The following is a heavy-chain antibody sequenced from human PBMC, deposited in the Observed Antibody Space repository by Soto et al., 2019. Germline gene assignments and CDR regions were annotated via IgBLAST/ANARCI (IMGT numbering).Heavy chain of an antibody. D-gene: IGHD1-26*01. Sequence: EVQLLESGGGLVQPGGSLRLSCAASGLTFSRYAMSWVRQAPGKGLEWISAISGSGDNTYYTDSVKGRFTTSRDNSQKTLFLQMNSRNAEDTAVYHCAREQGSLVNQTLDFWGQGTLVSVAS. CDR3: AREQGSLVNQTLDF. J-gene: IGHJ4*02. CDR2: ISGSGDNT. V-gene: IGHV3-23*01. CDR1: GLTFSRYA.